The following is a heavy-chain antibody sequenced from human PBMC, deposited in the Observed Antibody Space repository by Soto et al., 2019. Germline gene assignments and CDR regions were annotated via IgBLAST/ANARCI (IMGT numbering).Heavy chain of an antibody. CDR2: IWYDGSNK. D-gene: IGHD4-17*01. Sequence: GGSLRLSCAASGFTFSSYGMHWVRQAPGKGLEWVAVIWYDGSNKYYADSVKGRFTISRDNSKNTLYLQMNSLRAEDTAVYYCARKTARGYGDYFVYWGQGTLVTVSS. V-gene: IGHV3-33*08. J-gene: IGHJ4*02. CDR3: ARKTARGYGDYFVY. CDR1: GFTFSSYG.